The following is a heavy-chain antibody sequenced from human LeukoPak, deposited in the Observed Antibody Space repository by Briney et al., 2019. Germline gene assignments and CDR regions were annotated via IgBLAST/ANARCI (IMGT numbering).Heavy chain of an antibody. CDR3: ARDLEMATIVGWFDP. D-gene: IGHD5-24*01. CDR1: GFTFSSYG. Sequence: GGSLRLSCAASGFTFSSYGMHWVRQAPGKGLEWVAVISYDGSNKYYADSVKGRFTISRDNSKNTLYLQMNSLRTEDTAMYYCARDLEMATIVGWFDPWGQGTLVTVSS. CDR2: ISYDGSNK. V-gene: IGHV3-30*03. J-gene: IGHJ5*02.